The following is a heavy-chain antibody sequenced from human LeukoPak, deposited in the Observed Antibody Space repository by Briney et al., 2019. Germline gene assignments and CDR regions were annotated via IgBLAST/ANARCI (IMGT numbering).Heavy chain of an antibody. D-gene: IGHD1-26*01. V-gene: IGHV1-69*04. Sequence: GASVKVSCKASGGTFSSYAISWVRQAPGQGLEWMGRIIPILGIANYAQKFQGRVTITADKSTSTAYMELSSLRSEDTAVYYCARSQWELLPSYFDYWGQGTLVTVSS. CDR2: IIPILGIA. J-gene: IGHJ4*02. CDR3: ARSQWELLPSYFDY. CDR1: GGTFSSYA.